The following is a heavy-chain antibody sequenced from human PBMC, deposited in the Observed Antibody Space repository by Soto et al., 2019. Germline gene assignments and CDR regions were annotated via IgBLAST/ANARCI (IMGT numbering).Heavy chain of an antibody. CDR2: INHSGST. CDR3: ARARFLGWLNKGYYYGMDV. V-gene: IGHV4-34*01. J-gene: IGHJ6*02. Sequence: PSETLSLTCAVYGGSFSGYYWSWIRQPPGKGLEWIGEINHSGSTNYNPSLKSRVTISVGTSKNQFSLKLSSVTAADTAVYYCARARFLGWLNKGYYYGMDVWGQGTTVTVSS. D-gene: IGHD3-3*01. CDR1: GGSFSGYY.